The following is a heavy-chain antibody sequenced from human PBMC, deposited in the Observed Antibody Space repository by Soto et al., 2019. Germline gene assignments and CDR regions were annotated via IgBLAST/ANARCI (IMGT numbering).Heavy chain of an antibody. CDR1: GYTFTSYG. D-gene: IGHD2-2*01. J-gene: IGHJ5*02. Sequence: ASVKVSCKASGYTFTSYGISWVRQAPGQGLEWMGWISAYNGNTNYAQKLQGRVTMTTDTSTSTAYMELRSLRSDDTAVYYCARWLSAGYCISTSCSEGGWFDPWGQGTLVTVSS. CDR3: ARWLSAGYCISTSCSEGGWFDP. V-gene: IGHV1-18*01. CDR2: ISAYNGNT.